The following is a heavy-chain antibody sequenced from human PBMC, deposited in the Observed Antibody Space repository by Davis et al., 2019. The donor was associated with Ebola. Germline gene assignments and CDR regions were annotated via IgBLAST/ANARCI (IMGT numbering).Heavy chain of an antibody. CDR1: GGSFSGYY. D-gene: IGHD3-10*01. CDR3: ARRVGSGYYYYYGMDV. V-gene: IGHV4-34*01. CDR2: INHSGST. J-gene: IGHJ6*02. Sequence: GSLRLSCAVYGGSFSGYYWSWIRQPPGKGLEWIGEINHSGSTNYNPSLKSRDTISVDTSKNQFSLKLSSVTAADTAVYYCARRVGSGYYYYYGMDVWGQGTTVTVSS.